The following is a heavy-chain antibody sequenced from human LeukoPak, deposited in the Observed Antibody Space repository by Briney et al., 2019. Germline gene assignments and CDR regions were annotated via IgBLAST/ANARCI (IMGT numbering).Heavy chain of an antibody. D-gene: IGHD6-19*01. CDR2: ISGSGGST. V-gene: IGHV3-23*01. J-gene: IGHJ1*01. CDR3: AKRDSYSSGWRAEYFQH. Sequence: GGSLRLSCAASGFTVSSNYMSWVRQAPGKGLEWVSAISGSGGSTYYADSVKGRFTISRDNSKNTLYLQMNSLRAEDTAVYYCAKRDSYSSGWRAEYFQHWGQGTLVTVSS. CDR1: GFTVSSNY.